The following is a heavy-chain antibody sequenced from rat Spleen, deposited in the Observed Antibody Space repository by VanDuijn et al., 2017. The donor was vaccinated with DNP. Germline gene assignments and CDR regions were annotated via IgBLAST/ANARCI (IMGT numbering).Heavy chain of an antibody. Sequence: EVQLVESGGGLVQPGRSLKLSCAASGFIFSDYYMAWVRQAPTKGLEWVAYINYDGGSTYYGDSVKGRFTISRDNAKNTLYLQMNSLRSEDTATYYCAIYYYSGDNWFGYWGQGTLVTVSS. CDR3: AIYYYSGDNWFGY. CDR1: GFIFSDYY. V-gene: IGHV5-20*01. CDR2: INYDGGST. J-gene: IGHJ3*01. D-gene: IGHD1-1*01.